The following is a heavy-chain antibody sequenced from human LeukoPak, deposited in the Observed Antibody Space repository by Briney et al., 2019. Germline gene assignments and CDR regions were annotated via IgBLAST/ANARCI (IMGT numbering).Heavy chain of an antibody. CDR3: ARDSGTGMGESWDAFDI. J-gene: IGHJ3*02. D-gene: IGHD1-1*01. Sequence: GGSLRLSCAASGFTFSSYAMNWVRQAPGKGLEWVSSISSSSTYIYYADSVKGRFTISRDNAKNSLYLQMNSLRAEDTAVYYCARDSGTGMGESWDAFDIWGQGTMVTVSS. CDR1: GFTFSSYA. CDR2: ISSSSTYI. V-gene: IGHV3-21*04.